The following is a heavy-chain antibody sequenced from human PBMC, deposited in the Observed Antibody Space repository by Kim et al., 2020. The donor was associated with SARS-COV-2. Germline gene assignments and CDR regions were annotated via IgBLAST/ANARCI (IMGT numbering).Heavy chain of an antibody. CDR3: ARGGFCGYFDCLDY. Sequence: SQSFQGQVTISADKSISTAYLQWSSLKASDTAMYYCARGGFCGYFDCLDYWGQGTLVTVSS. J-gene: IGHJ4*02. V-gene: IGHV5-51*01. D-gene: IGHD3-9*01.